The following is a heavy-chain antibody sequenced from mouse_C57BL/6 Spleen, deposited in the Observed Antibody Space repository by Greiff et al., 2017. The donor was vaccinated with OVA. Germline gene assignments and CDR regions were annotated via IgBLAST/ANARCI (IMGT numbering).Heavy chain of an antibody. Sequence: VQLQQSGPELVKPGASVKISCKASGYTFTDYYMNWVKQSPGKSLEWIGDINPNNGGTSYNQKFKGKATLTVDKSSSTAYMELRSLTSEDAAVYYGARWYNGSSSYAMDYWGQGTSVTVSS. CDR1: GYTFTDYY. CDR3: ARWYNGSSSYAMDY. CDR2: INPNNGGT. J-gene: IGHJ4*01. D-gene: IGHD1-1*01. V-gene: IGHV1-26*01.